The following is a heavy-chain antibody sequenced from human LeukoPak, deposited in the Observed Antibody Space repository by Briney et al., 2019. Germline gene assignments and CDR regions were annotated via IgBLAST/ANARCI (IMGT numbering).Heavy chain of an antibody. V-gene: IGHV3-33*01. CDR2: IWYDGSNK. CDR1: GFTFSGYG. Sequence: GGSLRLSCAASGFTFSGYGMHWVRQAPGKGLGWVAVIWYDGSNKYYADSVKGRFTISRDNSKNTLYLEMNSLRAEDTAVYYCAREISSGRERAFDIWGQGTMVTVSS. J-gene: IGHJ3*02. CDR3: AREISSGRERAFDI. D-gene: IGHD6-19*01.